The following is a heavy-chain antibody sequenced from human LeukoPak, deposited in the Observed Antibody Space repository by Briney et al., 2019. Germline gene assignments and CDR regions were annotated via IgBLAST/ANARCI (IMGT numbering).Heavy chain of an antibody. CDR1: GYTFTRYY. CDR3: ARGVGPYDSSCYNPPGSYYMDV. D-gene: IGHD3-22*01. V-gene: IGHV1-2*02. Sequence: ASVKVSCKASGYTFTRYYMHWVRQAPGQGLVWMGWIYPNSGGTNYAQKFQGRVTMTRDTSISTAYMELSRLRSDDTAVYYCARGVGPYDSSCYNPPGSYYMDVWGKGTTVTVSS. J-gene: IGHJ6*03. CDR2: IYPNSGGT.